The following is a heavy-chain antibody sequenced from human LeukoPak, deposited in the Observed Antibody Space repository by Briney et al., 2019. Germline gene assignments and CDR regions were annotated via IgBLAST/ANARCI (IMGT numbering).Heavy chain of an antibody. Sequence: SETLTLTCTVAGGSISIYYWSWIRQPPGKGLEWIGEINHSGSTNYNPSLKSRVTISVDTSKNQFSLKLSSVTAADTAVYYCARGHRTTVRFDPWGQGTLVTVSS. CDR3: ARGHRTTVRFDP. D-gene: IGHD4-11*01. V-gene: IGHV4-34*01. CDR1: GGSISIYY. CDR2: INHSGST. J-gene: IGHJ5*02.